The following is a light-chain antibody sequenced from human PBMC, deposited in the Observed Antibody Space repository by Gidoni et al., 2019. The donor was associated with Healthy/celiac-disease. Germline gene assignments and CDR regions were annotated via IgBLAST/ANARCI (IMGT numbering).Light chain of an antibody. J-gene: IGKJ1*01. Sequence: DIQMTQSPSTLSASVGDSVTITCRASPSISSWLAWYQQKPGKAPKLLIYKASSLESGVPSRFSGSGSGTEFTLTISSLQPDDFATYYCQQYNSYSKTFGQGTKVKIK. CDR1: PSISSW. CDR3: QQYNSYSKT. V-gene: IGKV1-5*03. CDR2: KAS.